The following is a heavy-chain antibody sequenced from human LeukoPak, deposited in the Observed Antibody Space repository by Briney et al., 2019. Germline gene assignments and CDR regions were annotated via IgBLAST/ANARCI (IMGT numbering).Heavy chain of an antibody. CDR3: ARFYSSDWEVFDY. D-gene: IGHD6-19*01. CDR1: GGSISSSIYY. J-gene: IGHJ4*02. Sequence: PSETLSLTCTVSGGSISSSIYYWGWIRQPPGKGLECIGNIYYSGSTYYNPSLKSRVTISVDTSKNQFSLKLTSVTAADTAVYYCARFYSSDWEVFDYWGQGTLVTVSS. V-gene: IGHV4-39*01. CDR2: IYYSGST.